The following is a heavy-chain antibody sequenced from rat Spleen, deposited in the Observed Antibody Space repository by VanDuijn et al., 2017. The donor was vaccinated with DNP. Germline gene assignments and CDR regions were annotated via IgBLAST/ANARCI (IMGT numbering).Heavy chain of an antibody. CDR2: MWSGGST. CDR1: GFSLTDYS. CDR3: ASHTTGIPTI. Sequence: EVQLKESGPGLVQPSQTLSLTCTVSGFSLTDYSVHWVRQPPGKGLEWMGVMWSGGSTAYNSALKSRLSISRDTSKSQVFLKMNSLQTEDTATYYCASHTTGIPTIWGQGVTVTVSS. J-gene: IGHJ2*01. V-gene: IGHV2S63*01. D-gene: IGHD1-9*01.